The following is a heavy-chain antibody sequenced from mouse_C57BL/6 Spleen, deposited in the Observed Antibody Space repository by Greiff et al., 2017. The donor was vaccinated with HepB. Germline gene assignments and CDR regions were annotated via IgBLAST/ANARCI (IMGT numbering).Heavy chain of an antibody. CDR3: ARAPTVVEGDWYFDV. CDR2: IDPNSGGT. D-gene: IGHD1-1*01. CDR1: GYTFTSYW. J-gene: IGHJ1*03. Sequence: QVQLQQPGAELVKPGASVKLSCKASGYTFTSYWMHWVKQRPGRGLEWIGRIDPNSGGTKYNEKFKSKATLTVDKPSSTAYMQLSSLTSEDSAVYDCARAPTVVEGDWYFDVWGTGTTVTVSS. V-gene: IGHV1-72*01.